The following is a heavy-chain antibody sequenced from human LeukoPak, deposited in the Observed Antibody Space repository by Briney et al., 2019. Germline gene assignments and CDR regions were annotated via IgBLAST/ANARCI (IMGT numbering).Heavy chain of an antibody. J-gene: IGHJ4*02. Sequence: GRSLRLSCAAFGFTFSSYAMHWVRQAPGKGLEWVAVISYDGSNKYYADSVKGRFTISRDNSKNTLYLQMNSLRAEDTAVYYCARAGGGNWGQGTLVTVSS. CDR2: ISYDGSNK. V-gene: IGHV3-30*04. CDR3: ARAGGGN. CDR1: GFTFSSYA. D-gene: IGHD3-10*01.